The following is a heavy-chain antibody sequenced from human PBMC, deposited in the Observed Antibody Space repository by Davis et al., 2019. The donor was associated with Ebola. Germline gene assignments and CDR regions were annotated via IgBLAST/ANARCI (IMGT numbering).Heavy chain of an antibody. D-gene: IGHD3-22*01. J-gene: IGHJ4*02. V-gene: IGHV4-61*01. CDR3: SRYYDSSGYYS. CDR2: INHSGST. CDR1: GASVSTANYY. Sequence: MPSETLSLTCTVSGASVSTANYYWNWIRQPPGKGLEWIGEINHSGSTNYNPSLKSRVTISVDTSKNQFSLKLSSVTAADTAVYYCSRYYDSSGYYSWGQGTLVTVSS.